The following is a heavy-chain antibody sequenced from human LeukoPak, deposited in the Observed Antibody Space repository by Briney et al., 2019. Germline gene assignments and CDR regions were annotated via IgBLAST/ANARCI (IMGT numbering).Heavy chain of an antibody. CDR2: INPSGGST. Sequence: GASVKVSCKAPGYTFTSYYMHWVRQAPGQGLEWMGIINPSGGSTSYAQKFQGRVTMTRDTSTSTVYMELSSLRSEDTAVYYCARDSQVTARGYYFDYWGQGTLVTVSS. CDR1: GYTFTSYY. J-gene: IGHJ4*02. CDR3: ARDSQVTARGYYFDY. V-gene: IGHV1-46*01. D-gene: IGHD5-18*01.